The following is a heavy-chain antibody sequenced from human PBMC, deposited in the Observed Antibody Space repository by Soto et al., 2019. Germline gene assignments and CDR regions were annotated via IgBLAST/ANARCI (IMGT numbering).Heavy chain of an antibody. CDR1: GGSFSGYY. CDR3: ARGGVIVATWIDY. V-gene: IGHV4-34*01. J-gene: IGHJ4*02. CDR2: INHSGST. D-gene: IGHD3-22*01. Sequence: QVQLQQWGAGLLKPSETLSLTCAVYGGSFSGYYWSWIRQPPGKGLEWIGEINHSGSTNYNPSLKSRVTISVDTSKSQFSLKLSSVTAADTAVYYCARGGVIVATWIDYWGQGTLVTVSS.